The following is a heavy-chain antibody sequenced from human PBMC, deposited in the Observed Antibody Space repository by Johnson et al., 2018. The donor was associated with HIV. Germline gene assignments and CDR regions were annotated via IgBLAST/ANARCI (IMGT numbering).Heavy chain of an antibody. J-gene: IGHJ3*02. Sequence: QVQLVESGGGVVQPGRSLRLSCAASGFTFSSYAMHWVRQAPGKGLEWVAVISYDGSNKYYADSVKGRFTISRDNSKNSLYLQMNSLRAEDTAVYYCARDQGSGWYSPHAFDIWGQGTMVTVSS. CDR2: ISYDGSNK. V-gene: IGHV3-30-3*01. CDR1: GFTFSSYA. CDR3: ARDQGSGWYSPHAFDI. D-gene: IGHD6-19*01.